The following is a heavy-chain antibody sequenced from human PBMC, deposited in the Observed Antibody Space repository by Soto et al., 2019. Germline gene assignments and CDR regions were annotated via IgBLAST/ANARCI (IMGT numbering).Heavy chain of an antibody. CDR3: ARGENDAFDI. CDR1: GYSISTAYY. D-gene: IGHD1-26*01. J-gene: IGHJ3*02. CDR2: VYRSGNT. V-gene: IGHV4-38-2*01. Sequence: SGTLALTCAVSGYSISTAYYWAWIRQPPGKGLEWIASVYRSGNTYYNPSLKSRVTISVDTSKNHFSLKLISVTATDTAVYYCARGENDAFDIWGQGTMVNVSS.